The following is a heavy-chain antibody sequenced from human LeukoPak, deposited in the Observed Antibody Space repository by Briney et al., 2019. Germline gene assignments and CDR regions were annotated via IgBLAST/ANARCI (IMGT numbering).Heavy chain of an antibody. CDR2: IYTSGST. CDR3: AREQYYFDY. J-gene: IGHJ4*02. V-gene: IGHV4-61*02. D-gene: IGHD4-11*01. CDR1: GCSISSGRYY. Sequence: SQTLFLTCTVSGCSISSGRYYWSWIRQPSGKGLERLGRIYTSGSTNYNPSLKSRVTISVDTSKNQFSLKLSSVTAADTAVYYCAREQYYFDYWGQGTLVTVSS.